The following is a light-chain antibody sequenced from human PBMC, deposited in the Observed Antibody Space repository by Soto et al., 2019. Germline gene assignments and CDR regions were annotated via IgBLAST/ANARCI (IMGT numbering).Light chain of an antibody. CDR1: HNIERW. CDR2: DAS. V-gene: IGKV1-5*01. J-gene: IGKJ1*01. Sequence: IQMTQSPSTLSASVGDRVTITCRASHNIERWMAWYQQKPGKAPSLLIFDASTWHSGVPSRFSGSGSGTDFTLTISSLQPDDFATYYCQQFAISTTFGQGTKVDIK. CDR3: QQFAISTT.